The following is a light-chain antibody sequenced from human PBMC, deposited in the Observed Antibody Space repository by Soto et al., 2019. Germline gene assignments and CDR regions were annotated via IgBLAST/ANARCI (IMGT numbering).Light chain of an antibody. J-gene: IGLJ1*01. V-gene: IGLV2-14*01. Sequence: QSVLTQPPSASGTPGQRVSISCSGSSSNIGTNYVYWNQHHPDKAPKLMIYEVRNRPSGVSNRFSGSKSVNTASLTISGLQPEDEADYYCGSYATSDTFVFGTGTKVTVL. CDR1: SSNIGTNY. CDR3: GSYATSDTFV. CDR2: EVR.